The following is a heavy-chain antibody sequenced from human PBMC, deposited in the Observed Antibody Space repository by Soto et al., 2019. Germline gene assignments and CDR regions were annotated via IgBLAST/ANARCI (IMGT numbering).Heavy chain of an antibody. D-gene: IGHD2-15*01. V-gene: IGHV1-69*13. Sequence: VASVKVSCKASGGTFSSYAISWVRQAPGQGLEWMGGIIPIFGTANYAQKFQGRVTITADESTSTAYMELNSLRAEDTAVYYCASGIVVVAATPEDYYGMDVWGQGTTVTVSS. CDR1: GGTFSSYA. CDR3: ASGIVVVAATPEDYYGMDV. J-gene: IGHJ6*02. CDR2: IIPIFGTA.